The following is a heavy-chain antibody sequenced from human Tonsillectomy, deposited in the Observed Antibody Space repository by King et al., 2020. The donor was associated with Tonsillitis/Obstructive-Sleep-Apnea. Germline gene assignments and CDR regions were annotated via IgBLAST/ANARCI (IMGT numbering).Heavy chain of an antibody. J-gene: IGHJ6*03. D-gene: IGHD2/OR15-2a*01. CDR2: IYYSGST. V-gene: IGHV4-59*01. CDR1: GGSISSYY. Sequence: QVPLQESGPGLVKPSETLSLTCTVSGGSISSYYWSWIRQPPGKGLEWIGYIYYSGSTNYNPSLKSRVTISVDTSKNQFSLKLSSVTAADTAVYYCARVSSPPPDYYYYMDVWGKGTTVTVSS. CDR3: ARVSSPPPDYYYYMDV.